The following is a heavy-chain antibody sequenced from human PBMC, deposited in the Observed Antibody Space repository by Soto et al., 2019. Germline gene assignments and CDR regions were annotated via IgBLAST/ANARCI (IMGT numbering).Heavy chain of an antibody. D-gene: IGHD1-26*01. J-gene: IGHJ6*02. CDR2: INAGNGNT. Sequence: QVQLVQSGAEVKKPGASVKVSCKASGYTFTSYAMHWVRQAPGQRLEWMGWINAGNGNTKYSQKFQGRVTITRDTSASTAYRELSSLRSEDTAVYYCVSDRMEEWELLSSSDYYYYYGMDVWGQGTTVTVSS. CDR3: VSDRMEEWELLSSSDYYYYYGMDV. V-gene: IGHV1-3*01. CDR1: GYTFTSYA.